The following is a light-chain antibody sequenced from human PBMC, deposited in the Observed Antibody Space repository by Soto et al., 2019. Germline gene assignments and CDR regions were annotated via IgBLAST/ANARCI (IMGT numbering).Light chain of an antibody. J-gene: IGKJ1*01. CDR3: QQYTDWPLT. Sequence: IVLTQSPDSLSLSPGERATLSCRASQSISGFLAWYQQKPGQAPKLLIYGISTRATGVPDRFSGSGSGTDFTLTISRLEPEDFAVYYCQQYTDWPLTFGQGTKVDIK. CDR1: QSISGF. CDR2: GIS. V-gene: IGKV3-11*01.